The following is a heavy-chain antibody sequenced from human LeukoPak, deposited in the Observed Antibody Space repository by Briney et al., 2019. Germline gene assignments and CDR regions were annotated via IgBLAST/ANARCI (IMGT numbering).Heavy chain of an antibody. CDR2: ISYDGSNK. V-gene: IGHV3-30*18. Sequence: VISYDGSNKYYADSVKGRFTISRDNSKNTLYLQMNSLRAEDTAVYYCAKSPGYNLDAFDIWGQGTMVTVSS. D-gene: IGHD5-24*01. CDR3: AKSPGYNLDAFDI. J-gene: IGHJ3*02.